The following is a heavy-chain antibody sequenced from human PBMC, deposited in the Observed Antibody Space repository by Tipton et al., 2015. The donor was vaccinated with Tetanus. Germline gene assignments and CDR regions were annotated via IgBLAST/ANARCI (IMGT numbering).Heavy chain of an antibody. CDR2: INHSGST. J-gene: IGHJ4*02. V-gene: IGHV4-34*01. D-gene: IGHD4-17*01. CDR3: ARRGVYGDYVDY. Sequence: TLSLTCAVYGGSFSGYYWSWIRQPPGKGLEWIGEINHSGSTNYNPSLKSRVTISVDTSKNQFSLKLSSVTAADTAVYYCARRGVYGDYVDYWGQGTLVTVSS. CDR1: GGSFSGYY.